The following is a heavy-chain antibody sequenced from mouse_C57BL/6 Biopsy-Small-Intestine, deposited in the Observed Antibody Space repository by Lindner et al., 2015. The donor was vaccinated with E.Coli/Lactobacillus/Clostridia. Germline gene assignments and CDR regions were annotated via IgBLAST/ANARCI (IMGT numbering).Heavy chain of an antibody. V-gene: IGHV1-85*01. CDR2: IYPRDGST. J-gene: IGHJ2*01. CDR3: ARFPAYYNNYFDY. CDR1: GYTFTSYD. D-gene: IGHD2-12*01. Sequence: VQLQESGPELVKPGAPVKLSCKASGYTFTSYDINWVKQRPGQGLEWIGWIYPRDGSTKYNEKFKDKATLTVDTSSSTAYMELHSLTSEDSAVYFCARFPAYYNNYFDYWGQGTTLTVSS.